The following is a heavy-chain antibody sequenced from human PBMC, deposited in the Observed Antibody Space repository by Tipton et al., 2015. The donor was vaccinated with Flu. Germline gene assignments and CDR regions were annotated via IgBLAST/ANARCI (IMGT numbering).Heavy chain of an antibody. D-gene: IGHD3-10*01. V-gene: IGHV4-39*07. CDR2: IYYSGNT. CDR1: GGSISSVTYY. J-gene: IGHJ4*02. CDR3: ARGSGSGTYMIFGY. Sequence: TLSLTCTVSGGSISSVTYYWGWIRQPPGKGLEWIGNIYYSGNTYYNPSLKSRVTISVDRSKNQLSLKLSSVTAADTAVYYCARGSGSGTYMIFGYWGQGTLVTVSS.